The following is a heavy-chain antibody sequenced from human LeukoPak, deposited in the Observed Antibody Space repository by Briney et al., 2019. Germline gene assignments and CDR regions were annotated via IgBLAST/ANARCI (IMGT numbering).Heavy chain of an antibody. Sequence: HPGGSLRLSCAASGFPVNRYEMHWVRQAPGKGLEWVSYIDAGATSTNYADSVWGRFTLSRDNAQNSVHLQMNSLRDEDTAVYYCVRGRLLRSTKYFDYWGQGALVTVSS. CDR2: IDAGATST. CDR3: VRGRLLRSTKYFDY. J-gene: IGHJ4*02. CDR1: GFPVNRYE. V-gene: IGHV3-48*03. D-gene: IGHD2-21*02.